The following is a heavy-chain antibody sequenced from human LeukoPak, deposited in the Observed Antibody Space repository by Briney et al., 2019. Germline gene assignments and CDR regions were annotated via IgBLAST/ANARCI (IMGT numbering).Heavy chain of an antibody. CDR2: IYYSGST. CDR1: GGSISSGDYY. D-gene: IGHD5-18*01. CDR3: AGDRGYSYGSPFDY. Sequence: SQTLPLTCTVSGGSISSGDYYWSWIRQPPGKGLEWIGYIYYSGSTYYNPSLKSRVTISVDTSKNQFSLKLSSVTAADTAVYYCAGDRGYSYGSPFDYWGQGTLVTVSS. V-gene: IGHV4-31*03. J-gene: IGHJ4*02.